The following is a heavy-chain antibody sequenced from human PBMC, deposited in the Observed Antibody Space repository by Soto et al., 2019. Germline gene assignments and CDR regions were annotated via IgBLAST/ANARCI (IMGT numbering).Heavy chain of an antibody. CDR3: ARDSAITIFGVVPNIDY. Sequence: PVGSLRLSCAASGFTFSSYSMNWVRQAPGKGPEWVSSISSSSSYIYYADSVKGRFTISRDNAKNSLYLQMNSLRAEDTAVYYCARDSAITIFGVVPNIDYWGQGTLVTVSS. CDR1: GFTFSSYS. J-gene: IGHJ4*02. V-gene: IGHV3-21*01. CDR2: ISSSSSYI. D-gene: IGHD3-3*01.